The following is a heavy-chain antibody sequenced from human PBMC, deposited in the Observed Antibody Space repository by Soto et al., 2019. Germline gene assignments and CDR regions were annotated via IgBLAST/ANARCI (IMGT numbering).Heavy chain of an antibody. J-gene: IGHJ4*02. CDR1: GFTFNNYA. Sequence: LRLSCAASGFTFNNYAMSWVRQAPGKGLEWVSSISGSGGSTYYADSVKGRLTISRDNSKNTLYLQMNTLRAEDTAVYYCARSLGPSSDSTDFDSWGQGTLVTVSS. V-gene: IGHV3-23*01. CDR2: ISGSGGST. CDR3: ARSLGPSSDSTDFDS. D-gene: IGHD3-22*01.